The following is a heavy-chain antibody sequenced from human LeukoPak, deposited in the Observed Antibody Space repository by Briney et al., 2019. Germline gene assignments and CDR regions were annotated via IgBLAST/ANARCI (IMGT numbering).Heavy chain of an antibody. J-gene: IGHJ3*02. CDR1: GFTFTNYN. Sequence: ASVKVSCKASGFTFTNYNMHWVRQAPGQGLEWMGIINPSGGSTNYAQNFQARVTMTRDTSTSTVYMELSSLRSEDTAIYYCARIRDGYNDAYDIWGQGTVVTVPS. CDR2: INPSGGST. V-gene: IGHV1-46*01. CDR3: ARIRDGYNDAYDI. D-gene: IGHD5-24*01.